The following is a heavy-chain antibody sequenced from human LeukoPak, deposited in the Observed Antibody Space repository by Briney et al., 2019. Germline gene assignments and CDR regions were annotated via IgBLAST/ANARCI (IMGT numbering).Heavy chain of an antibody. CDR3: ARESRATHGGD. Sequence: PSETLSLTCTVSGGSISSGGYYWSWLRQHPGKGLEWIGYIYYSGSTYYNPSLKSRVTISVDTSKNQFSLKLSSVTAADTAVYYCARESRATHGGDWGQGTLVTVSS. D-gene: IGHD1-26*01. CDR1: GGSISSGGYY. J-gene: IGHJ4*02. CDR2: IYYSGST. V-gene: IGHV4-31*03.